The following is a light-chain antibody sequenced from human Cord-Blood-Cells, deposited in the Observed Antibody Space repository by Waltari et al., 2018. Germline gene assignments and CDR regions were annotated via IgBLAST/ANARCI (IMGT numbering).Light chain of an antibody. V-gene: IGKV3-11*01. CDR1: QSVRSY. Sequence: EIVLTQSPATLSSSPGARATLSCRASQSVRSYLTWYQQNPGNAPRLLIYDASNRATGIPVRFSGSGSGTDFTITISSLEPEDFEVYYCQQRSNWPLTFGPGTKVDIK. J-gene: IGKJ3*01. CDR3: QQRSNWPLT. CDR2: DAS.